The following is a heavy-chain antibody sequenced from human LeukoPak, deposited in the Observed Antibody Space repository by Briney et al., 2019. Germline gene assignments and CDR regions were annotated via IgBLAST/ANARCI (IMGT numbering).Heavy chain of an antibody. D-gene: IGHD3-10*01. CDR2: IIPIFGTA. V-gene: IGHV1-69*06. J-gene: IGHJ4*02. Sequence: SVKVSCKASGGTFSSYAISWVRQAPGRGLEWMGGIIPIFGTANYAQKFQGRVTITADKSTSTAYMELSSLRSEDTAVYYCARGHYYGSGSQIRGIDYWGQGTLVTVSS. CDR1: GGTFSSYA. CDR3: ARGHYYGSGSQIRGIDY.